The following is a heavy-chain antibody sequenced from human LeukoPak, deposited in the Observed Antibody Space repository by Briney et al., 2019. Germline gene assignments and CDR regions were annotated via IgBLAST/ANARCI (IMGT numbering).Heavy chain of an antibody. CDR1: GYSFTSYW. J-gene: IGHJ4*02. D-gene: IGHD3-9*01. Sequence: GKSLKISCKGSGYSFTSYWIGWVRQMPGKGLEWMGIIYPGGSDTRYSPSFQGQVTISADKSISTAYLQWSSLKASDTAMYYCARLHYYDILTGYLYYFDYWGQGTLVTVSS. CDR3: ARLHYYDILTGYLYYFDY. V-gene: IGHV5-51*01. CDR2: IYPGGSDT.